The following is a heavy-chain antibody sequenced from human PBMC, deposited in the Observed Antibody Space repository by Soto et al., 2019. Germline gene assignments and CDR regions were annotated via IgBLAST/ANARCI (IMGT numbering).Heavy chain of an antibody. CDR2: TWYDGSNK. J-gene: IGHJ6*02. CDR1: GFTFSSYG. Sequence: PGGSLRLSCAASGFTFSSYGMHWVRQAPGKGLEWVAVTWYDGSNKYYADSVKGRFTISRDNSKNTLYLQMNSLRAEDTAVYYCARDGGGPRYYYYGMDVWGQGTTVTVSS. V-gene: IGHV3-33*08. CDR3: ARDGGGPRYYYYGMDV. D-gene: IGHD3-16*01.